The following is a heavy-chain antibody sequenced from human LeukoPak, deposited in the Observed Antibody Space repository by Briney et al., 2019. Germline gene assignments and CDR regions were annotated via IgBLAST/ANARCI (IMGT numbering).Heavy chain of an antibody. CDR2: IYYSGST. V-gene: IGHV4-59*01. J-gene: IGHJ5*02. CDR3: ARGSSWYVASWFDP. Sequence: SETLSLTCTVSGGSISSYYWSWIRQPPGKGLEWIGYIYYSGSTNYNPSLKSRVTISVDTSKNQFSLKLSSVTAADTAVYCCARGSSWYVASWFDPWGQGTLVTVSS. CDR1: GGSISSYY. D-gene: IGHD6-13*01.